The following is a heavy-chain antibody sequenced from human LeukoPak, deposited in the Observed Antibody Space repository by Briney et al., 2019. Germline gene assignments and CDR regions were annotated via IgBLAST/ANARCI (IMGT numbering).Heavy chain of an antibody. Sequence: SVKVSCKASGGTFSSYAISWVRQAPGQGLEWMGGIIPIFGTANYAQKFQGRVTITADESTSTAYMELSSLRSEDTAVYYCARVHVPHGYYDYWGQGTLITVSS. CDR2: IIPIFGTA. J-gene: IGHJ4*02. CDR1: GGTFSSYA. V-gene: IGHV1-69*13. CDR3: ARVHVPHGYYDY.